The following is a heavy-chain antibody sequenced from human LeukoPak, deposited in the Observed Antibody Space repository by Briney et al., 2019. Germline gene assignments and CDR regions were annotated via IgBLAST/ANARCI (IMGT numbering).Heavy chain of an antibody. J-gene: IGHJ5*02. CDR3: ARGLTKPWAADP. Sequence: ASVKVSCKASGYTFNTLPHSWVRQAPGQGLEWIGWLNSYSGYTNYAPEFQDRVNLTADISTSTVYMELRSLRPDDTAVYYCARGLTKPWAADPWGQGTLVTVSS. D-gene: IGHD2-8*01. V-gene: IGHV1-18*01. CDR2: LNSYSGYT. CDR1: GYTFNTLP.